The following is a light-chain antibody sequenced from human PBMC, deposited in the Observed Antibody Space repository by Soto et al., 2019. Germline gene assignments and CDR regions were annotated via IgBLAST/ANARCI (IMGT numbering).Light chain of an antibody. CDR2: WAA. Sequence: VLTQSPSSLAVSLGERATVNCRSSQSVLDNSTNKSYLAWYQKKPGHPPKLLVHWAAVREAGVPDRFSGGGSGPDFTLTISSLQAEDVQVYYCHQYYTTPQTFGQGTQLEIK. J-gene: IGKJ2*01. CDR1: QSVLDNSTNKSY. V-gene: IGKV4-1*01. CDR3: HQYYTTPQT.